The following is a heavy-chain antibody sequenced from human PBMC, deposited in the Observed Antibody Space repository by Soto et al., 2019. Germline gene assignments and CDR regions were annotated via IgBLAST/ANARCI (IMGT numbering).Heavy chain of an antibody. V-gene: IGHV3-23*01. J-gene: IGHJ2*01. Sequence: GGSLRLSCVASGFTFSDYAMTWVRQAPGKGLEWVATISATGGNIEYTDSLKGRFTISRDNSKNTLYLQLNGLTSDDTAVHYCAKAAGGLGYFDLWGRGTLVTVSS. CDR3: AKAAGGLGYFDL. CDR1: GFTFSDYA. D-gene: IGHD3-16*01. CDR2: ISATGGNI.